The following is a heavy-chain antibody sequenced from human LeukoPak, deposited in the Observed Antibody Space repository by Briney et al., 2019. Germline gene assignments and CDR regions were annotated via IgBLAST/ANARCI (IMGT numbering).Heavy chain of an antibody. J-gene: IGHJ4*02. CDR3: ARHFAYSSSSYFDY. CDR1: GGSVTNYY. CDR2: GYYSGSS. Sequence: SETLSLTCSVYGGSVTNYYWSWIRQPPGKGLEWIGYGYYSGSSNYNPSHKSRVTMFQDKSKNQFSLRLYSVTVADTAVYYCARHFAYSSSSYFDYWGQGSLVTVSS. D-gene: IGHD6-6*01. V-gene: IGHV4-59*08.